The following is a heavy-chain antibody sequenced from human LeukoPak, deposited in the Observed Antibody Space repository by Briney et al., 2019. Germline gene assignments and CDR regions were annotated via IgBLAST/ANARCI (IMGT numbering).Heavy chain of an antibody. CDR3: ATHCGGGSCFFYKFDH. CDR2: INPDSGGT. V-gene: IGHV1-2*02. D-gene: IGHD2-15*01. CDR1: GYTFTGYY. J-gene: IGHJ4*02. Sequence: ASVTVSCKASGYTFTGYYIHWVRQAPGQGLEWMGWINPDSGGTNYAQKFQGRVTMTRDTSISTAYMDLSRLISDDTAVYYCATHCGGGSCFFYKFDHWGQGTQVTVSS.